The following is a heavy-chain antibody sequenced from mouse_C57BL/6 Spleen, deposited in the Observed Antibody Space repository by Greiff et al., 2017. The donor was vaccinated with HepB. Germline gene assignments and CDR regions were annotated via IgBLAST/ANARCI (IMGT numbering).Heavy chain of an antibody. J-gene: IGHJ4*01. V-gene: IGHV3-6*01. Sequence: DVQLQESGPGLVKPSQSLSLTCSVTGYSITSGYYWNWIRQFPGNKLEWMGYISYDGSNNYNPSLKNRISITRDTSKNQFFLKLNSVTTEDTATYYCAPLAAGGSMDYWGQGTSVTVSS. CDR2: ISYDGSN. D-gene: IGHD1-1*02. CDR3: APLAAGGSMDY. CDR1: GYSITSGYY.